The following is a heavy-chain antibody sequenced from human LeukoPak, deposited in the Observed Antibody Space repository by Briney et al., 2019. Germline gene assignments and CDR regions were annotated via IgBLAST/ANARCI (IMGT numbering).Heavy chain of an antibody. V-gene: IGHV4-30-4*08. CDR3: ASTTIFGVVTDDNWFDP. J-gene: IGHJ5*02. Sequence: KPSETLSLTCAVYGGSFSGYYWSWVRQPPGKGLEWIGYIYYSGSTYYNPSLKSRVTISVDTSKNQFSLKLSSVTAADTAVYYCASTTIFGVVTDDNWFDPWGQGTLVTVSS. CDR1: GGSFSGYY. D-gene: IGHD3-3*01. CDR2: IYYSGST.